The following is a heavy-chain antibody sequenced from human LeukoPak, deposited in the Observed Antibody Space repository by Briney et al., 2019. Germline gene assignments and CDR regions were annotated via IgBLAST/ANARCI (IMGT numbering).Heavy chain of an antibody. CDR3: ARRTDTRGYRRFDY. CDR1: GGSINSYY. D-gene: IGHD5-18*01. CDR2: INHSGST. J-gene: IGHJ4*02. V-gene: IGHV4-34*01. Sequence: PSETLSLTCTVSGGSINSYYWSWIRQPPGKGLEWIGEINHSGSTNYNPSLKSRVTISVDTSKNQFSLKLSSVTAADTAVYYCARRTDTRGYRRFDYWGQGTLVTVSS.